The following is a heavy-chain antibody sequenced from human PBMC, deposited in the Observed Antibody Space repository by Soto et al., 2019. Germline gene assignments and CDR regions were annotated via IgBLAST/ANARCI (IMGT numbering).Heavy chain of an antibody. CDR2: IWYDGTKK. CDR1: GFTFSSFG. V-gene: IGHV3-33*01. Sequence: GGSLRLSCAASGFTFSSFGMHWVRQAPGKGLEWVALIWYDGTKKYYADSVKGRFTISRDNSKNTLYLEMNSLRAEDTAVYYCVTRSGDSSGYFHNWGQGTLVTVSS. CDR3: VTRSGDSSGYFHN. J-gene: IGHJ4*02. D-gene: IGHD3-22*01.